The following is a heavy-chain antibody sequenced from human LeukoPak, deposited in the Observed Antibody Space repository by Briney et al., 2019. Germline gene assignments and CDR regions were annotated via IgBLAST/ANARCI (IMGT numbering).Heavy chain of an antibody. CDR3: ARVPDNWFDP. CDR2: IIPIFGTA. D-gene: IGHD2-2*01. Sequence: SVKVSCKASGGTFSIYAISWVRQAPGQGLEWMGGIIPIFGTANYAQKFQGRVTITADESTSTAYMELSSLRSEDTAVYYCARVPDNWFDPWGQGTLVTVSS. J-gene: IGHJ5*02. CDR1: GGTFSIYA. V-gene: IGHV1-69*13.